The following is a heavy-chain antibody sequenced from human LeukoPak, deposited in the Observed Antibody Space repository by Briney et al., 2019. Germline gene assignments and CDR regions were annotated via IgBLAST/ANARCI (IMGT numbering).Heavy chain of an antibody. D-gene: IGHD6-13*01. J-gene: IGHJ4*02. CDR2: INHSGST. V-gene: IGHV4-34*01. Sequence: SETLSLTCAVYGGSFSGYYWSWIRQPPGKGLEWIGEINHSGSTNYNPSLKSRVTISVDTSKNQFSLKLSSVTAAETAVYYCARRSLIAAAGTIDYWGQGTLVTVSS. CDR3: ARRSLIAAAGTIDY. CDR1: GGSFSGYY.